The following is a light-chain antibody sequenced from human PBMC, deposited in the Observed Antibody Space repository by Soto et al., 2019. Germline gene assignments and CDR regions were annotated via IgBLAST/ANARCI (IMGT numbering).Light chain of an antibody. Sequence: QSVLTQPASVSGSPGQSITISCTGTSSDVGGYKYVSWYQQHPGKAPKLIIYDVNNRPSGVSNRFSGSKSGNTASLTISGLQAEDEADYYCRSYTSSSTWVFGGGTKLTVL. CDR1: SSDVGGYKY. V-gene: IGLV2-14*03. CDR2: DVN. CDR3: RSYTSSSTWV. J-gene: IGLJ3*02.